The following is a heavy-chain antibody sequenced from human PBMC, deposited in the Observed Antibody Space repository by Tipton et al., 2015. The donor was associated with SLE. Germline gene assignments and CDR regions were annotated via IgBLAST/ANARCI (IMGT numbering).Heavy chain of an antibody. CDR2: IKSKTDGGTT. CDR3: TTGPGWMPDAFDI. J-gene: IGHJ3*02. CDR1: GFTFSNAW. Sequence: SLRLSCAASGFTFSNAWMSWVRQAPGKGPEWVGRIKSKTDGGTTDYAAPVKGRFTISRDDSKNTLYLQMNSLKTEDTAVYYCTTGPGWMPDAFDIWGQGTMVTVSS. V-gene: IGHV3-15*01. D-gene: IGHD2-2*01.